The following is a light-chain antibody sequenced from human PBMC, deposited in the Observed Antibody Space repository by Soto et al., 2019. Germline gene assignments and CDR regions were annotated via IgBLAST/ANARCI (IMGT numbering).Light chain of an antibody. CDR2: RNN. V-gene: IGLV1-47*01. J-gene: IGLJ1*01. CDR3: AAWDDSLSGYV. CDR1: SSNIGSNY. Sequence: SVLTQPPSASGTPGQRVTISCSGSSSNIGSNYVYWYQQLPGTAPKLLIYRNNQRPSGVPDRFSGSKSGTSASLAISGLRSEDEADYYCAAWDDSLSGYVXGTGTKVPVL.